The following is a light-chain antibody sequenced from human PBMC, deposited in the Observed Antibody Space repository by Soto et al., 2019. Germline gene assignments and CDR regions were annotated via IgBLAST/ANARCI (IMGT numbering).Light chain of an antibody. V-gene: IGLV2-14*01. Sequence: QSVLTQPASVSGSLGQSITISCTGTSSDIGGYKYVSWYQQHPGKAPKLLIFEVSNRPSGVSDRFSGSNSGNTASLTISGLPAEDEADYYCTSYSRYRVPGFGGGTKVTGL. CDR2: EVS. CDR3: TSYSRYRVPG. CDR1: SSDIGGYKY. J-gene: IGLJ3*02.